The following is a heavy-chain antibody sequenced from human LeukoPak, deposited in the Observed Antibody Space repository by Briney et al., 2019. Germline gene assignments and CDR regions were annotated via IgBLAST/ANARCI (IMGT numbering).Heavy chain of an antibody. CDR1: GFTFSRHA. J-gene: IGHJ4*02. CDR2: ISYDGSNK. CDR3: ARDKATVIPYYFDY. Sequence: PGGSLRLSCAASGFTFSRHAMHWVRQAPGKGLEWAAVISYDGSNKYYADSVKGRFTISRDNSKNTLYLQMNSLRAEDTAVYYCARDKATVIPYYFDYWGQGTLVTVSS. D-gene: IGHD4-17*01. V-gene: IGHV3-30-3*01.